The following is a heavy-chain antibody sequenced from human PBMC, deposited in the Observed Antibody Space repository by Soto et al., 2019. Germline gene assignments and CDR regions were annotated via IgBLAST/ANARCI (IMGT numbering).Heavy chain of an antibody. V-gene: IGHV3-23*01. CDR1: GFTFTTYA. Sequence: RLSCAGSGFTFTTYAMTLVRPAPGKGLEWVSGISGGGGDTYYADSVKGRFTISRDNSINTLYLHMNSLRAEDTAVYYCAKERSSGWHECFDYWGQGTLVTVSS. CDR3: AKERSSGWHECFDY. CDR2: ISGGGGDT. J-gene: IGHJ4*02. D-gene: IGHD6-19*01.